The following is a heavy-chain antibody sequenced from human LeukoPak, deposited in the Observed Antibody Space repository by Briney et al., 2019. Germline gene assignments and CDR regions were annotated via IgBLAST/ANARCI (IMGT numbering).Heavy chain of an antibody. CDR3: VKNWGWNNWLDP. J-gene: IGHJ5*02. CDR1: GFAFSKFG. V-gene: IGHV3-30*02. CDR2: IRFDGSNK. Sequence: GGSLRLSCAASGFAFSKFGMHWVRQAPGKGLEWVAFIRFDGSNKYYADSVTGRFTISRDTSKNTLYLQMNSLRAEDTAVYYCVKNWGWNNWLDPWGQGTLVTVSS. D-gene: IGHD3-16*01.